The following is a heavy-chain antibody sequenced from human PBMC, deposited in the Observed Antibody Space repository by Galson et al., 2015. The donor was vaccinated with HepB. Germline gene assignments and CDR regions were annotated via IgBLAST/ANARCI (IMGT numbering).Heavy chain of an antibody. V-gene: IGHV1-69*02. CDR3: ARGTYYYGSGSYYSN. J-gene: IGHJ4*02. D-gene: IGHD3-10*01. Sequence: SVKVSCKASGGTFSSYTISWVRQAPGQGLEWMGRIILILGIANYAQKFQGRVTITADKSTSTAYMELSSLRSEDTAVYYCARGTYYYGSGSYYSNWGQGTLVTVSS. CDR1: GGTFSSYT. CDR2: IILILGIA.